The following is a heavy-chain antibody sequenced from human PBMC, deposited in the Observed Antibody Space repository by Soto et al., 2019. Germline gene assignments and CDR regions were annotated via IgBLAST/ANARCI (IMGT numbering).Heavy chain of an antibody. CDR1: GCSISSGGYY. Sequence: QVQLQESGPGLVKPSQTLSLTCTVSGCSISSGGYYCSWIRQHPGKGLEWIGYIYYSGSTYYNPSLKSRVTISVDTSKNQFSLKLSSVTAEDTAVYYCARAEVTRYFDYWGQGTLVTVSS. D-gene: IGHD4-4*01. J-gene: IGHJ4*02. CDR2: IYYSGST. CDR3: ARAEVTRYFDY. V-gene: IGHV4-31*03.